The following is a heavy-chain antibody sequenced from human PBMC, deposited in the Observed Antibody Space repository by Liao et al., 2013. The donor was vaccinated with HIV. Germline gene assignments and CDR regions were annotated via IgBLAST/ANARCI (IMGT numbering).Heavy chain of an antibody. D-gene: IGHD3-10*01. CDR3: ARSYGSGDMDV. CDR2: INHSGST. V-gene: IGHV4-34*10. J-gene: IGHJ6*03. CDR1: GDSISGYY. Sequence: QVQLQESGPGLVKPSETLSLTCTVSGDSISGYYWNWIRQPAGKGLEWIGEINHSGSTYYNPSLKSRVSISVDTSKNQFSLKLTSVTAADTAVYYCARSYGSGDMDVWGKGTTVTVSS.